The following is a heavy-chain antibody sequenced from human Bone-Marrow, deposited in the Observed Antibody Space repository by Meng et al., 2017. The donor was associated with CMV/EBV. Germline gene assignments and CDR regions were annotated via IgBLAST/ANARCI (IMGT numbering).Heavy chain of an antibody. D-gene: IGHD2-21*01. V-gene: IGHV3-7*03. Sequence: GGSLRLSCVASGITFGSSWMTWVRQTPGKGLEWMANINPDGSTKNYVDSVKGRFTISRDNARSSVYLQMNSLRVEDTAIYYCTKDVAYNRFDHWGQGTLVTVSS. J-gene: IGHJ5*02. CDR1: GITFGSSW. CDR2: INPDGSTK. CDR3: TKDVAYNRFDH.